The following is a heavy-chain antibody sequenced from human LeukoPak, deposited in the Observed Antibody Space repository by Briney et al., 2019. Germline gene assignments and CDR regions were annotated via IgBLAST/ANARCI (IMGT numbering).Heavy chain of an antibody. CDR2: IYHSGST. V-gene: IGHV4-59*01. Sequence: PSETLSLTCTVSGGSISSYYWSWIRQPPGKGLEWIGYIYHSGSTNYNPSLKSRVTISVDTSKNQFSLKLSSVTAADTAVYYCARGLVTTAFDYWGQGTLVTVSS. CDR1: GGSISSYY. D-gene: IGHD4-17*01. CDR3: ARGLVTTAFDY. J-gene: IGHJ4*02.